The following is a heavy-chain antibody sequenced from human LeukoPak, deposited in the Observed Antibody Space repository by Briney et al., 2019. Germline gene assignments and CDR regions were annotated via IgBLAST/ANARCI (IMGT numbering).Heavy chain of an antibody. V-gene: IGHV3-23*01. J-gene: IGHJ4*02. Sequence: GGPLRLSCAASGFTFSSYGMSGVRQAPGKGLEWGSTISGSGYNTYYADSVKGRFTISRDNSANTLYLQMNSLRAEDTALYYCAKHSGSYFIYYIDSWGQGTLVTVSS. CDR3: AKHSGSYFIYYIDS. CDR2: ISGSGYNT. D-gene: IGHD1-26*01. CDR1: GFTFSSYG.